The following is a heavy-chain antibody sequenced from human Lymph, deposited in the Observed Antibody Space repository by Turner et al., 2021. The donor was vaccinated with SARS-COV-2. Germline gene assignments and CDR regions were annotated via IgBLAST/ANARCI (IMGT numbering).Heavy chain of an antibody. D-gene: IGHD5-12*01. Sequence: EVQLVESGGGVVQPGGSLRLSCEASGLTFDDYAMHWVRQAPGKGLEWVSLISGDGGSTYYADSVKGRFTISRDDSKNSLYLQINSLRTEDTALYYCAKEGLSGRRLQFVPYFAYWGQGTLVSVSS. CDR1: GLTFDDYA. CDR3: AKEGLSGRRLQFVPYFAY. V-gene: IGHV3-43*02. CDR2: ISGDGGST. J-gene: IGHJ4*02.